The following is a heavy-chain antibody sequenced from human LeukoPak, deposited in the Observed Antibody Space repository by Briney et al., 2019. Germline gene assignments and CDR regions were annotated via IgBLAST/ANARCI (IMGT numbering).Heavy chain of an antibody. J-gene: IGHJ6*03. CDR3: AKDYDYYGSGDYYMDV. CDR1: GSTFSSYG. D-gene: IGHD3-10*01. V-gene: IGHV3-30*02. Sequence: GSLRLSCAASGSTFSSYGMHWVRQAPGKGLEWVAFIRYDGSNKYYADSVKGRFTISRDNSKNTLYLQMNSLRAEDTAVYYCAKDYDYYGSGDYYMDVWGKGTTVTISS. CDR2: IRYDGSNK.